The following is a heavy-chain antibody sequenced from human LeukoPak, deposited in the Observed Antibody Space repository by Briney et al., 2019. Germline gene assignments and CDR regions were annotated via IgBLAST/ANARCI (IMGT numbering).Heavy chain of an antibody. CDR3: ARVSGCFDY. D-gene: IGHD3-10*01. J-gene: IGHJ4*02. CDR2: INDNGAGT. CDR1: GFTFSSYA. Sequence: PGGSLRLSCAASGFTFSSYAMSWVRQAPGKGLKWVSTINDNGAGTYYADSVKDRFTISRDNSKNTLYLQMNSLRAEDTAVYYCARVSGCFDYWGQGTLVTVSS. V-gene: IGHV3-23*01.